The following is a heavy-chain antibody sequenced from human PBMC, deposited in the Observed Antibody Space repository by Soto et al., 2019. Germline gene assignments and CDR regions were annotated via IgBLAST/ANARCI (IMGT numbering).Heavy chain of an antibody. V-gene: IGHV1-69*06. CDR3: ASSSAEGAAPPNWFAP. CDR1: GGTFSSYA. J-gene: IGHJ5*02. CDR2: IIPIFGTA. Sequence: EASVKVSCKASGGTFSSYAISWVRQAPGQGLEWMGGIIPIFGTANYAQKFQGRVTITADKSTSTAYMELSSLRSEDTAVYYCASSSAEGAAPPNWFAPWGQGTLVTVSS. D-gene: IGHD3-16*01.